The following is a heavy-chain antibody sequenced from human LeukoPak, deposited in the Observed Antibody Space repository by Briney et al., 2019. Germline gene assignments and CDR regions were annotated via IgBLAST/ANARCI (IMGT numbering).Heavy chain of an antibody. Sequence: SETLSLTCTVSGGSVSNSNYFWAWIRQPPGKGLEWIGSIYYSGSTYYNPSLKSRVTISVDTSKNQFSLKLSSVTAADTAVYYCARARRGYVRLDYWGQGTLVTVSS. D-gene: IGHD5-12*01. CDR3: ARARRGYVRLDY. CDR2: IYYSGST. CDR1: GGSVSNSNYF. V-gene: IGHV4-39*01. J-gene: IGHJ4*02.